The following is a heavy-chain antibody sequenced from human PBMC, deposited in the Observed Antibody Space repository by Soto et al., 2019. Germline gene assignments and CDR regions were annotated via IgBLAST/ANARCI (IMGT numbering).Heavy chain of an antibody. V-gene: IGHV3-74*01. CDR1: GFTFNTHW. J-gene: IGHJ4*02. CDR3: ATQDFRGPTGTT. CDR2: INAAGETT. D-gene: IGHD1-1*01. Sequence: EVQLVESGGGVVQPGGSLRLSCTASGFTFNTHWMHWVRQAPGKGLVWVSLINAAGETTYYANSVKGRFTISRDNSKNTLYLHMNSLRAEDTAVYYCATQDFRGPTGTTWGQGTQVIVSS.